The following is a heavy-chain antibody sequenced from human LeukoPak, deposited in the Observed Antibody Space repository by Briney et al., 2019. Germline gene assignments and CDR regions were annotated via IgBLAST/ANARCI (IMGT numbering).Heavy chain of an antibody. J-gene: IGHJ4*02. V-gene: IGHV3-53*01. CDR1: GFTFSNAW. Sequence: GGSLRLSCATSGFTFSNAWMNWVRQAPGKGLEWVSFMYSEDNKYYADSVKGRFTISRDNSKNTLYLQMNTLRADDTAVYYCARGVLGIIPIDYWGQGTLVTVSS. CDR3: ARGVLGIIPIDY. D-gene: IGHD3-10*02. CDR2: MYSEDNK.